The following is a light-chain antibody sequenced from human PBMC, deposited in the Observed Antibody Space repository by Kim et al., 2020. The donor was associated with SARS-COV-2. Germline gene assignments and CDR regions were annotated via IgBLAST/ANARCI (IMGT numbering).Light chain of an antibody. CDR2: YDS. J-gene: IGLJ3*02. Sequence: APGKTARITSGGNNIGSKSVHWYQQQPGQAPVLVIYYDSDRPSGIPERFSGSNSGNTATLTISRVEAGDEADYYCQVWDSSSDHRVFGGGTQLTVL. V-gene: IGLV3-21*04. CDR3: QVWDSSSDHRV. CDR1: NIGSKS.